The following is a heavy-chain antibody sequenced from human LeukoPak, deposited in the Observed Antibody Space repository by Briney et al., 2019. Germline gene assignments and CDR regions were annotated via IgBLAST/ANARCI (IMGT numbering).Heavy chain of an antibody. V-gene: IGHV4-59*01. J-gene: IGHJ4*02. CDR1: GGSISSDY. CDR3: AREAAAGYFDY. D-gene: IGHD6-13*01. CDR2: IYYSGST. Sequence: SETLSLTCTVSGGSISSDYWSWIRQPPGKGLEWIGYIYYSGSTNYNPSLKSRVTISVDTSKNQFSLKLSSVTAADTAVYYCAREAAAGYFDYWGQGTLVTVSS.